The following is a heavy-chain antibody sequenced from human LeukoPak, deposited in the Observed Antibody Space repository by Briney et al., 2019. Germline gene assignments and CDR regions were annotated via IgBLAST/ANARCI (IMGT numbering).Heavy chain of an antibody. Sequence: GGSLRLSCAASGFSFRSYGMHWVRQAPGKGLEWVAFIRYDGSQKFYADSVKGRFTISRDNSKNTLYVQVNSLRAEDTAVYYCAKDGDDYYGSGSHVDYWGQGTLVTVSS. D-gene: IGHD3-10*01. V-gene: IGHV3-30*02. CDR2: IRYDGSQK. J-gene: IGHJ4*02. CDR1: GFSFRSYG. CDR3: AKDGDDYYGSGSHVDY.